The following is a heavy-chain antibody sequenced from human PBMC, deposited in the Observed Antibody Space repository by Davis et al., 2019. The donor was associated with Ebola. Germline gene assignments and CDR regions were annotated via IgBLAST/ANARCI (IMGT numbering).Heavy chain of an antibody. Sequence: GESLKISCAASGFTFSDYYMSWIRQAPGKGLEWVSYISSSGSTIYYADSVKGRFTISRDNAKNSLYLQMNSLRAEDTAVYYCARGGGRGYSGYDSSPLFDYWGQGTLVTVSS. V-gene: IGHV3-11*01. J-gene: IGHJ4*02. CDR2: ISSSGSTI. CDR3: ARGGGRGYSGYDSSPLFDY. D-gene: IGHD5-12*01. CDR1: GFTFSDYY.